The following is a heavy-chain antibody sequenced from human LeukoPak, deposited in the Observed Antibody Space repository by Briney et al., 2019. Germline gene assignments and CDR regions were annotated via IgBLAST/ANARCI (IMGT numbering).Heavy chain of an antibody. CDR3: TRSVVPAASPTYYGMDV. D-gene: IGHD2-2*01. V-gene: IGHV3-49*04. Sequence: GGSLRLSCTASGFTFGDYAMSWVRQAPGKGLEWEGFIRSKAYGGTTEYAASVKGRFTISRDDSKSIAYLEMNSLKTEDTAVYYCTRSVVPAASPTYYGMDVWGQGTTVTVSS. J-gene: IGHJ6*02. CDR2: IRSKAYGGTT. CDR1: GFTFGDYA.